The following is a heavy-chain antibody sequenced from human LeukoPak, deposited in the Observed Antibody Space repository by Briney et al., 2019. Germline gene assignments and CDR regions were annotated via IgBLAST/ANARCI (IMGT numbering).Heavy chain of an antibody. V-gene: IGHV3-21*01. J-gene: IGHJ4*02. D-gene: IGHD4-23*01. CDR3: ARDDYGGNSGDY. Sequence: GGSLRLSCAASGFTFSSYSMNWVRQAPGKGLEWVSSISSSGSYIYYADSVKGRFTISRDNAKNSLYLQMNSLRAEDTAVYYCARDDYGGNSGDYWGQGTLVTVSS. CDR1: GFTFSSYS. CDR2: ISSSGSYI.